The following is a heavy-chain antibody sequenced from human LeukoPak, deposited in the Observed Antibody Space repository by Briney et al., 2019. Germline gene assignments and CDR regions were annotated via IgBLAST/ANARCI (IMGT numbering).Heavy chain of an antibody. CDR1: GYSFTNYW. CDR2: IYPCDSDT. J-gene: IGHJ5*02. V-gene: IGHV5-51*01. D-gene: IGHD4-17*01. CDR3: ARHGDYGDYVRRWFDP. Sequence: GESLKISCKGSGYSFTNYWIAWVRQMPGKGLECMGIIYPCDSDTRYSPSFQGQVTISVDKSISTAYLQWSSLKASDTAMYYCARHGDYGDYVRRWFDPWGQGTLVTVSS.